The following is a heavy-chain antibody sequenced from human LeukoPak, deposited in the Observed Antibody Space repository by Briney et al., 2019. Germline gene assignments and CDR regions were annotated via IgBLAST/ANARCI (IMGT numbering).Heavy chain of an antibody. V-gene: IGHV3-48*01. Sequence: GGSLRLSCAASGFTFSSYSMNWVRQALGKGLEWVSYISSSSSTIYYADSVKGRFTISRDNAKNSLYLQMNSLRAEDTAVYYCARVDTAMVKDYWGQGTLVTVSS. CDR1: GFTFSSYS. D-gene: IGHD5-18*01. CDR3: ARVDTAMVKDY. CDR2: ISSSSSTI. J-gene: IGHJ4*02.